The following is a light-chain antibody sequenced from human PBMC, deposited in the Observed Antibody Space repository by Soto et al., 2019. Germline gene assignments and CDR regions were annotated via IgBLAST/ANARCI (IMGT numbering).Light chain of an antibody. CDR1: QRVSNSY. CDR2: GAF. CDR3: QQYATSPRT. V-gene: IGKV3-20*01. Sequence: EIVLTQSPGTLSLSPGERVTLYCKASQRVSNSYLAWYQQRPGQAPRLLIYGAFSRATDAPDRFSGSESWTEFTLTIDRLAPEDSAVYFCQQYATSPRTLGQGTKVDI. J-gene: IGKJ1*01.